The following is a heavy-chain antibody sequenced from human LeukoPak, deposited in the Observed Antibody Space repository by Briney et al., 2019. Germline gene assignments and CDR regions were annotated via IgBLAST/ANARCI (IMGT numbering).Heavy chain of an antibody. V-gene: IGHV3-30*18. CDR2: ISYDGSNK. CDR1: GFTFSSYG. Sequence: GGSLRHSCAASGFTFSSYGMHWVRQAPGKGLEWVAVISYDGSNKYYADSVKGRFTISRDNSKNTLYLQMNSLRAEDTAVYYCAKLSFSGYVWGQGTLVTVSS. J-gene: IGHJ4*02. CDR3: AKLSFSGYV. D-gene: IGHD3-10*01.